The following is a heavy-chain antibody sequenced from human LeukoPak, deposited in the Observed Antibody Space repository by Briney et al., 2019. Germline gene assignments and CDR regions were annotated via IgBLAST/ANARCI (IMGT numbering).Heavy chain of an antibody. CDR3: ARGANTMMVVAHSGY. V-gene: IGHV3-7*01. Sequence: GGSLRLSCAASGFTFDNYWMTWVRQTSGKGLEWVANIKQDGSEKYYVDSVKGRFTISRDNAKNSLYLQMNSLRAEDTAVYYCARGANTMMVVAHSGYWGQGTLVTVSS. J-gene: IGHJ4*02. CDR1: GFTFDNYW. CDR2: IKQDGSEK. D-gene: IGHD3-22*01.